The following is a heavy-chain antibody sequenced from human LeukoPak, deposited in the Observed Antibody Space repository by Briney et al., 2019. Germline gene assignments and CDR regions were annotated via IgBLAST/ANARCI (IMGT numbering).Heavy chain of an antibody. CDR1: GYSFSSYW. Sequence: GESLKISCKGSGYSFSSYWIAWVRQMPGKGLEWMGIIHPGNSETTYNPSFQGQVTMSADKSISTAYLQWSSLKASDTAMYYCARLMYSDYAFDYWGQGTLVTVSS. CDR3: ARLMYSDYAFDY. CDR2: IHPGNSET. V-gene: IGHV5-51*01. J-gene: IGHJ4*02. D-gene: IGHD4-11*01.